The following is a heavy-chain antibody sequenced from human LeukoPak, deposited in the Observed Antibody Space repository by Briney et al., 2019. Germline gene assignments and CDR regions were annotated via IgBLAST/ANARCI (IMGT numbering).Heavy chain of an antibody. Sequence: PSETLSLTCTVSGGSISSYYWSWIRQPPGKGLEWIGYIYYSGSTNYNPSLKSRVTISVDTSKNQFSLKLSSVTAADTAVYYCARDPYSGNYGAYYYYYMDVWGKGTTVTISS. CDR1: GGSISSYY. V-gene: IGHV4-59*01. J-gene: IGHJ6*03. D-gene: IGHD1-26*01. CDR2: IYYSGST. CDR3: ARDPYSGNYGAYYYYYMDV.